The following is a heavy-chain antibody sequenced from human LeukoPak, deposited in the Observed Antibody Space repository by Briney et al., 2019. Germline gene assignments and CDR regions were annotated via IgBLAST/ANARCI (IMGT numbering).Heavy chain of an antibody. D-gene: IGHD5-24*01. V-gene: IGHV4-39*07. J-gene: IGHJ2*01. CDR3: ARDREGDGYNYGDWYFDL. Sequence: SETLSLTCTVSGDSISSSSYYWGWIRQPPGKGLEWIGSIYYSGSTYYNPSLKSRVTISVDTSKNQFSLKLSSVTAADTAVYYCARDREGDGYNYGDWYFDLWGRGTLVTVSS. CDR2: IYYSGST. CDR1: GDSISSSSYY.